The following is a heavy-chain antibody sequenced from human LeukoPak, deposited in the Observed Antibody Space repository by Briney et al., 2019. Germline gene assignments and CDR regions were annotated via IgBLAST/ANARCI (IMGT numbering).Heavy chain of an antibody. CDR1: GFTFNNSW. CDR3: TTGGGWYSDAFDI. V-gene: IGHV3-15*01. D-gene: IGHD6-19*01. J-gene: IGHJ3*02. Sequence: GGSLRLSCAASGFTFNNSWMSWVRQAPGKGLEWVGRIKSKTEGVITEYAAPVKGRFSISRDDSKTTVFLQMNSLKTEDTAVYYCTTGGGWYSDAFDIWGQGTMVTVSS. CDR2: IKSKTEGVIT.